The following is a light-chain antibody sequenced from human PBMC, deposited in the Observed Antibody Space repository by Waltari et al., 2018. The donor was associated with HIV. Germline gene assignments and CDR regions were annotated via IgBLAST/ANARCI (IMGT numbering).Light chain of an antibody. CDR1: QSLVETNGDNY. Sequence: DIVMTQSPLSLPVIPGEPASITCRSSQSLVETNGDNYLDWYVQKPGQSPQLLLYLGSNRASGVPYRFTGSGSGTDFTLKISRVQAEDVVTYYCMQALQTRTFAQGTKVEIK. CDR2: LGS. V-gene: IGKV2-28*01. CDR3: MQALQTRT. J-gene: IGKJ1*01.